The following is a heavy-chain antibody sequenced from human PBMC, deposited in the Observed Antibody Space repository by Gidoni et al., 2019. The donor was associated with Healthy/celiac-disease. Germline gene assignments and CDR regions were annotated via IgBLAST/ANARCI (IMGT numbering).Heavy chain of an antibody. V-gene: IGHV3-30*01. CDR1: GFTFSSYA. CDR2: ISYDGSNK. D-gene: IGHD5-12*01. CDR3: AREDNGYDSFDY. Sequence: QVQLVESGGGVVQPGRSLRLSCAASGFTFSSYAMHWVRQAPGKGLEWVAVISYDGSNKYYADSVKGRFTISRDNSKNTLYLQMNSLRAEDTAVYYCAREDNGYDSFDYWGQGTLVTVSS. J-gene: IGHJ4*02.